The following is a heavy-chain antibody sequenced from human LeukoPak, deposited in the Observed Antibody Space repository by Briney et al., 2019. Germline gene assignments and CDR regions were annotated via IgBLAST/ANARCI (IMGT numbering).Heavy chain of an antibody. CDR3: AREETYYDFWSGYYYYGMDV. Sequence: GGSLRLSCAASGFTFSSYAMHWVRQAPGKGLEGVAVISYDGSNKYYADSVKGRFTISRDNSKNTLYLQMNSLRAEDTAVYYCAREETYYDFWSGYYYYGMDVWGQGTTVTVSS. CDR1: GFTFSSYA. V-gene: IGHV3-30-3*01. CDR2: ISYDGSNK. J-gene: IGHJ6*02. D-gene: IGHD3-3*01.